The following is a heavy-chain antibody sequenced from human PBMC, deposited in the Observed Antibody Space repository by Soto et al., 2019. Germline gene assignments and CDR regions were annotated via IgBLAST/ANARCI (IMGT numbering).Heavy chain of an antibody. V-gene: IGHV3-23*01. Sequence: GGSLRLSCAASGFTFSSYAMSWVRQAPGKVLEWVSAIIGSGGRTYYADSVKGRFTISRDNSKNTLYLQMNSLRAEDTAVYYCAKYISRGGGYSDYWVQGTMVTVSS. CDR1: GFTFSSYA. CDR2: IIGSGGRT. CDR3: AKYISRGGGYSDY. D-gene: IGHD2-21*01. J-gene: IGHJ4*02.